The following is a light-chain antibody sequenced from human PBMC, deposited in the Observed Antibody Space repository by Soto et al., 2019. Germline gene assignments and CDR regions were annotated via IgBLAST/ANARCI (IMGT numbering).Light chain of an antibody. CDR3: QQYNNWPHWT. V-gene: IGKV3-15*01. J-gene: IGKJ1*01. CDR1: QSVRSN. CDR2: GAS. Sequence: EIVMTQSPATLSVSPGERATHSCRASQSVRSNVAWYQQKPGQAPRLLIYGASTRATGIPARFSGSGSGTEFTLTISSLQSEDFAVYYCQQYNNWPHWTFGQGTKVEIK.